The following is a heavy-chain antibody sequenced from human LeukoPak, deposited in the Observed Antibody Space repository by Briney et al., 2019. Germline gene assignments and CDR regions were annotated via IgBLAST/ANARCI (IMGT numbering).Heavy chain of an antibody. D-gene: IGHD6-19*01. CDR2: IYYSGST. Sequence: SETLSLTCTVSGGSISSSSYYWGWIRQPPGKGLEWIGSIYYSGSTYYNPSLKSRVTISVDTSKNQFSLKLSSVTAADTAVYYCARGISSGWYVYWGQGTLVTVSS. V-gene: IGHV4-39*01. CDR3: ARGISSGWYVY. J-gene: IGHJ4*02. CDR1: GGSISSSSYY.